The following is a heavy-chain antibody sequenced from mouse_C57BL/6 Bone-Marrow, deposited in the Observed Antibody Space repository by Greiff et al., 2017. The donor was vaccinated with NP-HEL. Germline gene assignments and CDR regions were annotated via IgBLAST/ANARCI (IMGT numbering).Heavy chain of an antibody. D-gene: IGHD1-1*01. CDR3: ARYYGHWYFDV. CDR2: ISYDGSN. CDR1: GYSITSGYY. V-gene: IGHV3-6*01. J-gene: IGHJ1*03. Sequence: EVQLQESGPGLVKPSQSLSLTCSVTGYSITSGYYWNWIRQFPGNKLEWMGYISYDGSNNYNPSLKNRISITRDTSKNQFFLKLNSVTTEDTATYYCARYYGHWYFDVWGTGTTVTVSS.